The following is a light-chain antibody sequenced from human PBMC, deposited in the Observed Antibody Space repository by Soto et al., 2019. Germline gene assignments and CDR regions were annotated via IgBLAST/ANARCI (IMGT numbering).Light chain of an antibody. CDR1: SSDVGGYNY. CDR2: EVS. CDR3: RSFAGNNNLA. Sequence: QSALTQPPSASGSPGQSVTISCTGTSSDVGGYNYVSWYQQHPGKAPKLMISEVSKRPSGVPDRFSGSKSGNTASLTVSGRQAEDEADYYCRSFAGNNNLAFGGGTKLTVL. V-gene: IGLV2-8*01. J-gene: IGLJ2*01.